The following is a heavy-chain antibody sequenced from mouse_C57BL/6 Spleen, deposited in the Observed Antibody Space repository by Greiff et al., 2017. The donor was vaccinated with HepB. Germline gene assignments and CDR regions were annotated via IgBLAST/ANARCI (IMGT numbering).Heavy chain of an antibody. CDR1: GYTFTDYY. CDR3: ARGLLWLRQGDWYIDV. CDR2: INPNNGGT. V-gene: IGHV1-26*01. Sequence: EVQLQQSGPELVKPGASVKISCKASGYTFTDYYMNWVKQSHGKSLELIGDINPNNGGTSYNQKFKGKATLTVDNSSSTAYMELRSLTSEDSAVYYCARGLLWLRQGDWYIDVWGTGTTVTVSS. D-gene: IGHD2-2*01. J-gene: IGHJ1*03.